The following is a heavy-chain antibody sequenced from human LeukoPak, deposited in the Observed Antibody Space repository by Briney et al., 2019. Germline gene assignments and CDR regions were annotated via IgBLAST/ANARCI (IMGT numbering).Heavy chain of an antibody. J-gene: IGHJ4*02. CDR3: AREANLGSYFDY. V-gene: IGHV4-59*01. CDR1: GVSISPYY. CDR2: IYYSGST. Sequence: SETLSLTCAVSGVSISPYYWAWIRQPPGKGLEWIGYIYYSGSTNYNPSLKSRVTISVDTSKNQFSLKLSSVTAADTAVYYCAREANLGSYFDYWGQGTLVTVSS. D-gene: IGHD4/OR15-4a*01.